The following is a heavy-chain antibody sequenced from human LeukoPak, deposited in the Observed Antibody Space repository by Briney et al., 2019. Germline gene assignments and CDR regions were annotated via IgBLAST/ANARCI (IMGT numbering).Heavy chain of an antibody. CDR3: AKISWDGRGTFY. J-gene: IGHJ4*02. D-gene: IGHD1-26*01. Sequence: PGGSLRLSCGASGFVFSNFALTGVRQAPGKGLEWVSAIRGGGENTYYADSVKGRFTISRDNSKDTLSLQMNSLRAEDTAVYYCAKISWDGRGTFYWGQGTLVTVSS. CDR2: IRGGGENT. V-gene: IGHV3-23*01. CDR1: GFVFSNFA.